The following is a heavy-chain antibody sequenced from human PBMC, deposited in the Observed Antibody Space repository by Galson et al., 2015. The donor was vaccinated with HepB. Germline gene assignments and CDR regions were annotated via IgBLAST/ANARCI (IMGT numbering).Heavy chain of an antibody. V-gene: IGHV3-23*01. Sequence: SLRLSCAASGFTFSSSAMSWVRQAPGKGLEWVSGISGSAGSRHYADSVKGWSTISRDNSENTLYLQMNSLRAEDTAVYYCAKRGYGDLIDYWGQGTLVTVSS. CDR2: ISGSAGSR. D-gene: IGHD4-17*01. CDR3: AKRGYGDLIDY. J-gene: IGHJ4*02. CDR1: GFTFSSSA.